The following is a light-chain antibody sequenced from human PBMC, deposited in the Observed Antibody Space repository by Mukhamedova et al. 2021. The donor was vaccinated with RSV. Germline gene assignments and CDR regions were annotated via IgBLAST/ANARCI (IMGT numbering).Light chain of an antibody. J-gene: IGKJ2*01. Sequence: GDRATLSCGANENVIKSLAWYQQAPGQAPRLLIHDGFRRAAGVPERFSGSGSGRVFTLTVSSLEPEDFAIYYCHQYVACPYTFGQ. CDR2: DGF. V-gene: IGKV3-11*02. CDR1: ENVIKS. CDR3: HQYVACPYT.